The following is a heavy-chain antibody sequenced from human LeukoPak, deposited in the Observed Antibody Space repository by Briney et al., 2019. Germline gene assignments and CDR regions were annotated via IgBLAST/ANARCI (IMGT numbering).Heavy chain of an antibody. D-gene: IGHD3-10*01. CDR3: ARDLEVVRGVISYDY. V-gene: IGHV1-69*04. J-gene: IGHJ4*02. CDR1: GYTFTGYY. CDR2: IIPILGIA. Sequence: GASVKVSCKASGYTFTGYYMHWVRQAPGQGLEWMGRIIPILGIANYAQKFQGRVTITADKSTSTAYMELSSLRSEDTAVYYCARDLEVVRGVISYDYWGQGTLVTVSS.